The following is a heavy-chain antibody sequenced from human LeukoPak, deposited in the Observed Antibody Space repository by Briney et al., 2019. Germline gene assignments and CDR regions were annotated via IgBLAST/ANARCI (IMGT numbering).Heavy chain of an antibody. CDR3: ARAYAYYDILTGYFPYNWFDP. CDR2: IYTSGST. Sequence: SETLSLTCTVSGGSISSGSYYWSWIRQPAGKGLEWIGRIYTSGSTNYNPSLKSRVTISVDTSKNQFSLKLSSVTAADTAVYYCARAYAYYDILTGYFPYNWFDPWGQGTLVTVSS. CDR1: GGSISSGSYY. J-gene: IGHJ5*02. D-gene: IGHD3-9*01. V-gene: IGHV4-61*02.